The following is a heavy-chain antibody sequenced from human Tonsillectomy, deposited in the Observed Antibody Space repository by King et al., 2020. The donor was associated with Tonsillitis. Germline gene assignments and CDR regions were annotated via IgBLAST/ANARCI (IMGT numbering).Heavy chain of an antibody. J-gene: IGHJ4*02. CDR1: GFTFSNAW. Sequence: VQLVESGGGLVKPGGSLRLSCAASGFTFSNAWMSWVRQAPGKGLEWVGRIKSKTDGGTTDYAAPVKGSFTISRDDSKNTLYLQMNSLKTEDTAVYYCTTEPGRGYFDWLSGYWGQGTLVTVSS. CDR2: IKSKTDGGTT. V-gene: IGHV3-15*01. CDR3: TTEPGRGYFDWLSGY. D-gene: IGHD3-9*01.